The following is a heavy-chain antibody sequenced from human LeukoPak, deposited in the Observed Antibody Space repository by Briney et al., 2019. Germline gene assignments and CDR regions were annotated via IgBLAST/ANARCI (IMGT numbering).Heavy chain of an antibody. Sequence: GGSLRLSCAASGFTFSSYAMHWVRQAPGKGLEWVAVIPYDGSNKYYADSVKGRFTISRDNSKNTLYLQMNSLRAEDTAVYYCAREIGISSSPFDYWGQGTLVTVSS. CDR1: GFTFSSYA. V-gene: IGHV3-30-3*01. CDR2: IPYDGSNK. CDR3: AREIGISSSPFDY. D-gene: IGHD6-13*01. J-gene: IGHJ4*02.